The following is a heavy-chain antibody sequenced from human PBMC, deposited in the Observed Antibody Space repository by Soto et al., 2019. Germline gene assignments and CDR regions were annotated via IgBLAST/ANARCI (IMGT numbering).Heavy chain of an antibody. CDR2: ISGYNGNT. V-gene: IGHV1-18*01. CDR3: ARPTDFYYYAMDV. Sequence: ASVKVSCKASGGTFSSYAINWVRQAPGQGLEWMGWISGYNGNTNYAQNLQDRVTMTRDTSTSTAYMELRSLRSDDTAVYYCARPTDFYYYAMDVWGQGTTVTAP. CDR1: GGTFSSYA. J-gene: IGHJ6*02.